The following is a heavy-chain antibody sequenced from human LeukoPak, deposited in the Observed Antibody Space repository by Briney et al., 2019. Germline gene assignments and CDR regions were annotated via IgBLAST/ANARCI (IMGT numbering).Heavy chain of an antibody. Sequence: SETLSLTCTVSGDSITNYYWSWLRQPPGRGLEGVGYIYYSGSTNYNPTLKSRLTISEDTSKNQFSLKLSSVTAADTAVYYCAGRNFDFWNDYYYMDVWGKGTTVTVSS. J-gene: IGHJ6*03. CDR2: IYYSGST. CDR3: AGRNFDFWNDYYYMDV. CDR1: GDSITNYY. V-gene: IGHV4-59*01. D-gene: IGHD3-3*01.